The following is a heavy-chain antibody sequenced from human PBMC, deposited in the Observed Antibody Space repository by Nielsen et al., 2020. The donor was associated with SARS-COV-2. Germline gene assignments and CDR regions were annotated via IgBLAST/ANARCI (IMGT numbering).Heavy chain of an antibody. CDR3: AKDGAHPGRSYYYYYYMDV. CDR1: GFTFSSYA. CDR2: ISGSGGST. D-gene: IGHD3-16*01. Sequence: GESLKISCAASGFTFSSYAMSWVRQAPGKGLEWVSAISGSGGSTYHADSVKGRFTISRDNSKNTLYLQMNSLRAEDTAVYYCAKDGAHPGRSYYYYYYMDVWGKGTTVTVSS. V-gene: IGHV3-23*01. J-gene: IGHJ6*03.